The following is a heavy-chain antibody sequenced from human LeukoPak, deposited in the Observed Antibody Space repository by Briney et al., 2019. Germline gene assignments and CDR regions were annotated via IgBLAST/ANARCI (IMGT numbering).Heavy chain of an antibody. J-gene: IGHJ4*02. V-gene: IGHV3-30*04. CDR2: ISYDGSNK. CDR3: ARDGYYYDSSGYDFVRYYFDY. D-gene: IGHD3-22*01. Sequence: GRSLRLSCAASGFTFSSYAMHWVRQAPGKGPEWVAAISYDGSNKYYADSVKGRFTISRDNSKNTLYLQMNSLRAEDTAVYYCARDGYYYDSSGYDFVRYYFDYWGQGTLVTVSS. CDR1: GFTFSSYA.